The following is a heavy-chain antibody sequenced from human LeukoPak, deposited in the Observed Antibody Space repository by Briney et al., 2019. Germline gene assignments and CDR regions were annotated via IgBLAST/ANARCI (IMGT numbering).Heavy chain of an antibody. CDR3: ARDASPSPVAGTNYFDY. Sequence: GGSLRLSCAASGFTFSSYEMNWDRQAPGKGLEWVSYISSSGSTIYYADSVKGRFTISRDNAKNSLYLQMNSLRAEDTAVYYCARDASPSPVAGTNYFDYWGQGTLVTVSS. V-gene: IGHV3-48*03. CDR1: GFTFSSYE. J-gene: IGHJ4*02. CDR2: ISSSGSTI. D-gene: IGHD6-19*01.